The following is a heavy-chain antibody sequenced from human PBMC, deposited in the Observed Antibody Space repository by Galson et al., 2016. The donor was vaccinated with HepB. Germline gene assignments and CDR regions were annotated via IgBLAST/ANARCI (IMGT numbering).Heavy chain of an antibody. CDR1: GFTFTNDA. V-gene: IGHV3-23*01. Sequence: SLRLSCAASGFTFTNDAVSWVRQAPGKGLEWVSSISGVGRRTYYADSVKGRFTISRDNSKNTLFLQMNSLRAEDTAVYYCARKYYYGSETYSDLFDYWGQGTVVTGSS. CDR3: ARKYYYGSETYSDLFDY. D-gene: IGHD3-10*01. CDR2: ISGVGRRT. J-gene: IGHJ4*02.